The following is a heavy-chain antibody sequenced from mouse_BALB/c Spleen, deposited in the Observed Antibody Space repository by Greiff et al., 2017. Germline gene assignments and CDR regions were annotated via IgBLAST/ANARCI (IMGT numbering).Heavy chain of an antibody. CDR1: GFSLTSYG. V-gene: IGHV2-9*02. J-gene: IGHJ3*01. D-gene: IGHD2-1*01. CDR2: IWAGGST. CDR3: GNGNYEDWFAY. Sequence: QVQLKESGPGLVAPSQSLSITCTVSGFSLTSYGVHWVRQPPGQGLEWLGVIWAGGSTNYNSALMSRLSISKDNSKSQVFLRMNSLQTDDTAMYYCGNGNYEDWFAYWGQGTLVTVSA.